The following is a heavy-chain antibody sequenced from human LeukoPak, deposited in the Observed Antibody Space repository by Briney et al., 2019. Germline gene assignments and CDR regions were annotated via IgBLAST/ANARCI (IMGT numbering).Heavy chain of an antibody. J-gene: IGHJ3*02. CDR3: ARERLGNENAFDI. CDR2: IYYSGST. D-gene: IGHD7-27*01. CDR1: GGSISSYY. Sequence: SETLSLTCTVSGGSISSYYWSWIRKPPGKGMEWIGYIYYSGSTNYNPSLKSRVTISVDTSKNQFSLKLSSVTAADTAVYYCARERLGNENAFDIWGQGTMVTVSS. V-gene: IGHV4-59*01.